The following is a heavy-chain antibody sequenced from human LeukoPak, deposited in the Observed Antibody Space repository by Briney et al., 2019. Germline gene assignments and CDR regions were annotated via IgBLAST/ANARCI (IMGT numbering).Heavy chain of an antibody. J-gene: IGHJ4*02. CDR3: AKETYGGNFAFFDY. Sequence: RAGGSLRLPCAASGFTFSSYAMSWVRQAPGKGLEWVSAISGRSDGIYYPDSVKGRFTISRDNSKNTLYLQMNSLRAEDTAIYYCAKETYGGNFAFFDYWGQGTLVTVSS. D-gene: IGHD4-23*01. CDR2: ISGRSDGI. V-gene: IGHV3-23*01. CDR1: GFTFSSYA.